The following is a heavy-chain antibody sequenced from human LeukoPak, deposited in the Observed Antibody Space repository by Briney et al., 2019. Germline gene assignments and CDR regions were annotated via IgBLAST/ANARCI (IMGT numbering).Heavy chain of an antibody. V-gene: IGHV4-61*02. CDR2: IYTSGST. CDR1: GGSISSGSYY. D-gene: IGHD2-21*01. Sequence: SQTLSLTCTVSGGSISSGSYYWSWIRQPAGKGLEWIGRIYTSGSTNYNPSLKSRVTISVDTSKNQFSLKLSSVTAADTAVYYCARVGGAGYYYYMDVWGKGTTVTVPS. J-gene: IGHJ6*03. CDR3: ARVGGAGYYYYMDV.